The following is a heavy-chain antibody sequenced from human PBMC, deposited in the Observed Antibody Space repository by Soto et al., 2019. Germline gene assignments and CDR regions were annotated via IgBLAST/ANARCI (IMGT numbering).Heavy chain of an antibody. CDR3: AKDRRDGDFMHILVVDF. CDR1: GFSLSSYA. CDR2: MSYDETKK. J-gene: IGHJ4*02. V-gene: IGHV3-30*18. Sequence: QVQLVESGGGVVQPGGSLRLSCATSGFSLSSYAMHWVRQAPGKGLEWVALMSYDETKKYYADSVKGRFTISRDTSKNTLCLQMNNLRVEDSAVYYCAKDRRDGDFMHILVVDFWGQGALVTVSS. D-gene: IGHD2-15*01.